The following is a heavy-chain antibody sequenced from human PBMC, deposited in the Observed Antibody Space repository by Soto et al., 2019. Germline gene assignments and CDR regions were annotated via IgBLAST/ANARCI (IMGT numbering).Heavy chain of an antibody. Sequence: QVQLVQSGAEVRKPGSSVKVSCKASGGTFSRHAISWVRQAPGQRLEWMGGIIPIFGTANHAQKFQGRVTIIADEFTSTVYMELSSLRSEDTAMYYCARGWGYDSNDYYYAYWGQETLVIVSS. V-gene: IGHV1-69*01. CDR2: IIPIFGTA. CDR1: GGTFSRHA. J-gene: IGHJ4*02. CDR3: ARGWGYDSNDYYYAY. D-gene: IGHD3-22*01.